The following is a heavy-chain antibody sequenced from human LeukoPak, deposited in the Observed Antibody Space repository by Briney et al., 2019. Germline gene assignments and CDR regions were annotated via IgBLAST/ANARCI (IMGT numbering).Heavy chain of an antibody. CDR2: IYHNGSI. Sequence: SETLSLTCSVYGASISSADHWWVWIRQSPGMGLEWIGSIYHNGSIYYNPSLKSRLTISVETSRNQFSLRLNSLTAAETAVYYCARQIARGLWAFDSWGQGSLVTVNS. CDR1: GASISSADHW. CDR3: ARQIARGLWAFDS. J-gene: IGHJ4*02. D-gene: IGHD1-26*01. V-gene: IGHV4-39*01.